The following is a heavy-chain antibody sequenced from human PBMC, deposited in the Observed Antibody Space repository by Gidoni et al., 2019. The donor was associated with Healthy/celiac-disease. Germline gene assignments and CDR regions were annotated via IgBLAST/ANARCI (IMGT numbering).Heavy chain of an antibody. V-gene: IGHV3-21*01. CDR2: ISSSSSYI. J-gene: IGHJ6*02. Sequence: EVQLVESGGGLVKPGGSLRLSRAASGFTFSSYSMTWVRQAPGKGLEWVSSISSSSSYIYYADSVKGRFTISRDNAKNSLYLQMNSLRAEDTAVYYCARDEAGMDVWGQGTTVTVSS. CDR1: GFTFSSYS. CDR3: ARDEAGMDV.